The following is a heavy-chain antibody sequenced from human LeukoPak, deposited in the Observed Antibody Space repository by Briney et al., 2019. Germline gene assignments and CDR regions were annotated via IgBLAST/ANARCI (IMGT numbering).Heavy chain of an antibody. CDR3: ARGAKYYYDSSGYYIFDS. V-gene: IGHV3-11*01. D-gene: IGHD3-22*01. CDR2: ISTSGSNI. J-gene: IGHJ4*02. Sequence: GGSPRLSCAASGFTFSDYYMSWIRRAPGKGLEGVSYISTSGSNIYYADSMKGRFTISRDNAKNSLYLQMNSLRAEDTAVYYCARGAKYYYDSSGYYIFDSWGQGTLVTVSS. CDR1: GFTFSDYY.